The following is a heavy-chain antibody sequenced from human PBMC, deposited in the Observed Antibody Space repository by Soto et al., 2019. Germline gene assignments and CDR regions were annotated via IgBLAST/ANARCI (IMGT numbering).Heavy chain of an antibody. CDR2: INHSGST. CDR1: GGSFSGYY. CDR3: ARGSALRWDYYYYYGMDV. D-gene: IGHD4-17*01. J-gene: IGHJ6*02. V-gene: IGHV4-34*01. Sequence: PSETLSLTCAVYGGSFSGYYWSWIRQPPGKGLEWIGEINHSGSTNYNPSLKSRVTISVDTSKNQFSLKLSSVTAADTAVYYCARGSALRWDYYYYYGMDVWGQGTTVTVSS.